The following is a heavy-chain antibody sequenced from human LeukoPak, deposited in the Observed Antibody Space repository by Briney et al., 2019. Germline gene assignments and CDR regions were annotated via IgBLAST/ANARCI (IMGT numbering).Heavy chain of an antibody. V-gene: IGHV3-7*04. CDR2: IMQDGSEK. CDR1: GCTFSSYW. CDR3: ARDRYYDTSGQYYFDY. J-gene: IGHJ4*02. D-gene: IGHD3-22*01. Sequence: PGGSLRLSCAASGCTFSSYWMSWVRQAPGKGLEWVANIMQDGSEKYCVDSVKGRFTISRDNAKNSLYLQMNSLRAEDTAVYYCARDRYYDTSGQYYFDYWGQGTQVTVSS.